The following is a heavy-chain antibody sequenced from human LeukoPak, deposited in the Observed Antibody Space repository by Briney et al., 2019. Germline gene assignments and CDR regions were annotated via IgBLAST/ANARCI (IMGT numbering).Heavy chain of an antibody. Sequence: PGGSLRLSCTGSGFTFSSYGINWVRQAPGKGLEWVAYISSSTSNIFYADSVKGRFAISRDNAKDSVLLKMNSLRVEDTALYFCARDGVMAETPFYFDSWGQGALVTVSS. CDR1: GFTFSSYG. J-gene: IGHJ4*02. CDR2: ISSSTSNI. D-gene: IGHD2-21*01. V-gene: IGHV3-21*04. CDR3: ARDGVMAETPFYFDS.